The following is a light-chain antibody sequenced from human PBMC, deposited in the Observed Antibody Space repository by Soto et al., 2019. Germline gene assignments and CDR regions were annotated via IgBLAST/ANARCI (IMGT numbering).Light chain of an antibody. J-gene: IGKJ1*01. CDR3: QQYKSYST. Sequence: DIQLTQSPSTLSASVGDRVTLTCRAAQSLNSRLAWYQHRPGKAPRLLIYDDSTLESGVPSRFSGSGSGTEFTLTINNLQPDDLATYICQQYKSYSTVGRGTKVDIK. V-gene: IGKV1-5*01. CDR1: QSLNSR. CDR2: DDS.